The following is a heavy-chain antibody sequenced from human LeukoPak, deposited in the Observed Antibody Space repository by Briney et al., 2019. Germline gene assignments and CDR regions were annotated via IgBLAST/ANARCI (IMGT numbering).Heavy chain of an antibody. Sequence: GGSLRLSCAASGFTFSSYWIHWVRQAPGEGLVWVSRIKTDGSITTYANSVAGRFTISRDNAKNTVYLQMNSLGAEDTAVYYCARAKTGNWYFDLWGRGTLVTVSS. J-gene: IGHJ2*01. CDR1: GFTFSSYW. CDR3: ARAKTGNWYFDL. V-gene: IGHV3-74*01. CDR2: IKTDGSIT. D-gene: IGHD3-10*01.